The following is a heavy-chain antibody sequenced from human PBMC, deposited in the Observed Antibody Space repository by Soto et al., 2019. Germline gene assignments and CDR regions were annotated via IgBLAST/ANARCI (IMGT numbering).Heavy chain of an antibody. Sequence: GGSLRLSCAASGFTFSSFAMGWVRQAPGKGLEWVSDISGSGGSTYYADSVKGRFTISRDNSENTLYLQMNSLRAEDTAVYYCAKHTSNSYHYSYMDVWGKGTTVTVSS. J-gene: IGHJ6*03. CDR2: ISGSGGST. V-gene: IGHV3-23*01. CDR3: AKHTSNSYHYSYMDV. CDR1: GFTFSSFA. D-gene: IGHD4-4*01.